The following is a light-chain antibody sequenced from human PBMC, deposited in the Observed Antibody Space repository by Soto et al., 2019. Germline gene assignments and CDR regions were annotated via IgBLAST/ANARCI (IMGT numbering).Light chain of an antibody. J-gene: IGKJ5*01. CDR1: QSVSSSY. CDR3: QQYGSSPPT. Sequence: EIMLTQSPGTLSLSPGERATLSCRASQSVSSSYLAWYQQKPGQAPRLLIYGASSRATGIPDRFSGSGSGTDFTLTISRLEPEDFAVYYCQQYGSSPPTFG. CDR2: GAS. V-gene: IGKV3-20*01.